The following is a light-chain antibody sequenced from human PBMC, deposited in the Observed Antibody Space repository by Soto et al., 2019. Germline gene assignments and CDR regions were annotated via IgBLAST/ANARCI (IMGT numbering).Light chain of an antibody. Sequence: QSVLTQPPSVSGAPGQRVTISCTGSRSNIGAGYDVHWYQQLPGTAPKLLIYGNSNRPSGVPDQFSGSKSGTSASLVITGLQAEDEADYYCQSYDSSLRGVVFGGGTKLTVL. CDR3: QSYDSSLRGVV. CDR2: GNS. V-gene: IGLV1-40*01. J-gene: IGLJ2*01. CDR1: RSNIGAGYD.